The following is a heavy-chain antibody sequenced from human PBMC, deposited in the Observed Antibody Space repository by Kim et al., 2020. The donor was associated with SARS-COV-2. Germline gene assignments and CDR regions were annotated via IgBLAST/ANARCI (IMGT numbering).Heavy chain of an antibody. D-gene: IGHD2-15*01. J-gene: IGHJ2*01. V-gene: IGHV3-74*01. CDR3: ARRNGGSSYCYFDL. CDR1: GFNFGNYC. Sequence: GGSLRLSCAASGFNFGNYCMHWVRQAPGKGLEWVSRINSNGSTTSYADSVKGRFTISRDTAKNTLYLQMNSLRAEDTAAYYCARRNGGSSYCYFDLWGRGALVTVSS. CDR2: INSNGSTT.